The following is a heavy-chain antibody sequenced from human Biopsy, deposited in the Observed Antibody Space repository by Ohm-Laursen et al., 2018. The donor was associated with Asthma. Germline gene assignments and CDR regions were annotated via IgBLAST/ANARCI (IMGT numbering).Heavy chain of an antibody. CDR1: GFTFRDYY. CDR3: ARGYSTSWYFGY. Sequence: GSLRLSCAASGFTFRDYYMTWIRQAPGKGLEWVAYISSRGSNIFYADSVKGRFTISRGNAKKSLFLEMNSLTVEDTAVYFCARGYSTSWYFGYWGQGTLVTVSS. CDR2: ISSRGSNI. J-gene: IGHJ4*02. V-gene: IGHV3-11*01. D-gene: IGHD6-13*01.